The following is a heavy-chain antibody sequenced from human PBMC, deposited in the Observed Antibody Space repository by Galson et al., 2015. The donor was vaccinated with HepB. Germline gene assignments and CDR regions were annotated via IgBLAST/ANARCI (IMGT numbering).Heavy chain of an antibody. J-gene: IGHJ2*01. CDR3: ARPGLLWFGELSPHWYFDL. CDR1: GFTFSSYA. CDR2: ISYDGSNK. Sequence: SLRLSCAASGFTFSSYAMHWVRQAPGKGLEWVAVISYDGSNKYYADSVKGRFTISRDNSKNTLYLQMNSLRAEDTAVYYCARPGLLWFGELSPHWYFDLWGRGTLVTVSS. D-gene: IGHD3-10*01. V-gene: IGHV3-30*04.